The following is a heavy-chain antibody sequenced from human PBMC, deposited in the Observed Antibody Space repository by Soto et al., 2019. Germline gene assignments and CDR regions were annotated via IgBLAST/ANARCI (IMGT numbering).Heavy chain of an antibody. Sequence: QITLKESGPTLVKPTQTLTLTCTFSGFSLSISEVGVGWVRQPHGQALEWLAVIYSNDDNRYSPSLKGRLNIPKDTSKNQVFLKMTNMAPVVTATYFCAHVRFGGRIGNWHHYYLDFWGQGILVTVSS. V-gene: IGHV2-5*01. CDR1: GFSLSISEVG. CDR2: IYSNDDN. CDR3: AHVRFGGRIGNWHHYYLDF. J-gene: IGHJ4*02. D-gene: IGHD3-16*01.